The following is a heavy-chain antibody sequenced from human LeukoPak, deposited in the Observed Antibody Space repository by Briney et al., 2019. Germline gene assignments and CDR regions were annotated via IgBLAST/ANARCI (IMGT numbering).Heavy chain of an antibody. V-gene: IGHV4-4*02. CDR3: ARLKSYGSGSYYKPKYNWFDP. CDR1: GGSISSSNW. D-gene: IGHD3-10*01. Sequence: SETLSLTCAVSGGSISSSNWWSWVRQPPGKGLEWIGEINHSGSTNYNPSLKSRVTISVDTSKNQFSLKLSSVTAADTAVYYCARLKSYGSGSYYKPKYNWFDPWGQGTLVTVSS. CDR2: INHSGST. J-gene: IGHJ5*02.